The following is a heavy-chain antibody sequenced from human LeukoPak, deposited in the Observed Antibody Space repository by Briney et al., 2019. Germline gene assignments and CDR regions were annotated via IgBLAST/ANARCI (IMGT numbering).Heavy chain of an antibody. CDR1: GFTFSSYA. CDR3: AKGSKAVLFTRDHYMDV. D-gene: IGHD6-19*01. V-gene: IGHV3-30*04. CDR2: ILYDGSNK. J-gene: IGHJ6*03. Sequence: GGSLRLSCAASGFTFSSYAMHWVRQAPGKGLEWVAVILYDGSNKYYADSVKGRFTISRDNSKNTLYLQMNSLRAEDTAMYYCAKGSKAVLFTRDHYMDVWGKGTTVTISS.